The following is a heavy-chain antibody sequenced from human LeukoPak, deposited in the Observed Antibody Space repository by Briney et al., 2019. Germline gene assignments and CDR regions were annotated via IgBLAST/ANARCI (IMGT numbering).Heavy chain of an antibody. Sequence: PSETLSLTCAVYGGSFSGYYWSWIRQPPGKGLEWMGEINHSGSTNYNPSLKSRVTISVDTSKNQFSLKLSSVTAADTAVYYCASPIQGDAFDIWGQGTMVTVSS. CDR3: ASPIQGDAFDI. D-gene: IGHD2-21*01. V-gene: IGHV4-34*01. CDR2: INHSGST. CDR1: GGSFSGYY. J-gene: IGHJ3*02.